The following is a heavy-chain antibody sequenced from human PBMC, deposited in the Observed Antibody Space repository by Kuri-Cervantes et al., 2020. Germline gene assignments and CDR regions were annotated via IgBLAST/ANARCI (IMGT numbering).Heavy chain of an antibody. Sequence: ESLKISCTVSGGSISSSSYYWGWIRQPPGKGLEWIGSIYYSGSTYYNPSLKSRVTISVDTSKNQFSLKLSSATAADTAVYYCARRAVRGGMDVWGQGTTVTVSS. J-gene: IGHJ6*02. CDR1: GGSISSSSYY. D-gene: IGHD3-10*01. CDR2: IYYSGST. CDR3: ARRAVRGGMDV. V-gene: IGHV4-39*01.